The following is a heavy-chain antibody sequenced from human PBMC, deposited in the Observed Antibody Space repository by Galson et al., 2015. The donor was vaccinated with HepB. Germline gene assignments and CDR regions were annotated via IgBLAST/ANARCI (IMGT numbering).Heavy chain of an antibody. CDR1: GYTFTSYA. D-gene: IGHD2-2*01. Sequence: SVKVSCKASGYTFTSYAMHWVRQAPGQRLEWMGWINAGNGNTKYSQKFQGRVTITRDTSASTAYMELSSLRSEDTAVYYCARDPLPAAIVRVAGWFDPWGQGTLVTVSS. CDR3: ARDPLPAAIVRVAGWFDP. J-gene: IGHJ5*02. V-gene: IGHV1-3*01. CDR2: INAGNGNT.